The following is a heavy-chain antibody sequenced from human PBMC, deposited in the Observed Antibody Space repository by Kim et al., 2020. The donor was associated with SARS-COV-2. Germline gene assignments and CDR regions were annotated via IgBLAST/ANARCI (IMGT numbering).Heavy chain of an antibody. CDR2: INPNSGGT. J-gene: IGHJ4*02. Sequence: ASVKVSCKASGYTFTGYYMHWVRQAPGQGLEWMGRINPNSGGTNYAQKFQGRVTMTRDTSISTAYMELSRLRSDDTAVYYCARAMSPSDYFDYWGQGTLVTVSS. CDR3: ARAMSPSDYFDY. CDR1: GYTFTGYY. V-gene: IGHV1-2*06.